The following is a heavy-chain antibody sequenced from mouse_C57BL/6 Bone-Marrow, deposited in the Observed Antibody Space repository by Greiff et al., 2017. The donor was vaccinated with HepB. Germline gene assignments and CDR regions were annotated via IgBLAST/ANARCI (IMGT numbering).Heavy chain of an antibody. CDR2: IYPRSGNT. Sequence: VKLMESGAELARPGASVKLSCKASGYTFTSYGISWVKQRTGQGLEWIGEIYPRSGNTYYNEKFKGKATLTADKSSSTAYMELRSLTSEDSAVYFCAIITTVVARKVWGTGTTVTVSS. V-gene: IGHV1-81*01. D-gene: IGHD1-1*01. CDR3: AIITTVVARKV. J-gene: IGHJ1*03. CDR1: GYTFTSYG.